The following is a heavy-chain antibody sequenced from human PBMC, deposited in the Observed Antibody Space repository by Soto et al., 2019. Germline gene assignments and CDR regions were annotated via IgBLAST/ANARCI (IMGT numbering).Heavy chain of an antibody. D-gene: IGHD2-21*02. Sequence: PGGSLRLSCATSGFMFSTYVMNWVRQAPGKGLEWVSSINGRSNYKYYANSVRGRFTISRDNAKNSLHLQINNLSPEDTAIYYCAKLSSVPTAILNWFDPWGQGTLVTVSS. CDR2: INGRSNYK. CDR3: AKLSSVPTAILNWFDP. V-gene: IGHV3-21*04. J-gene: IGHJ5*02. CDR1: GFMFSTYV.